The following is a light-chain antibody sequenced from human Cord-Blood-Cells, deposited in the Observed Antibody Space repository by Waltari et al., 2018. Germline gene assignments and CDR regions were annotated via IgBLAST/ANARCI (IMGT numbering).Light chain of an antibody. CDR2: DVS. Sequence: QSALTQPASVSASPGQSITIACPGPSRDVGGYNYVSWYQQHPGKAPKLMIYDVSKRPSGVSNRFSGSKSGNTASLTISGLQAEDEADYYCSSYTSSSTWVFGGGTKLTVL. J-gene: IGLJ3*02. V-gene: IGLV2-14*01. CDR3: SSYTSSSTWV. CDR1: SRDVGGYNY.